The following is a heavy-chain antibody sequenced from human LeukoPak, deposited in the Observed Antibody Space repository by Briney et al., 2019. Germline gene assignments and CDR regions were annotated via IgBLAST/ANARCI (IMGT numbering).Heavy chain of an antibody. V-gene: IGHV3-48*01. CDR2: ISSSGSTI. D-gene: IGHD3-10*02. J-gene: IGHJ6*04. Sequence: SGGSLRLSCAVSGFTFSNAWMSWVRQAPGKGLEWVSYISSSGSTIYYADSVKGRFTISRDNAKNSLYLQMNSLRAEDTAVYYCAELGITMIGGVWGKGTTVTISS. CDR3: AELGITMIGGV. CDR1: GFTFSNAW.